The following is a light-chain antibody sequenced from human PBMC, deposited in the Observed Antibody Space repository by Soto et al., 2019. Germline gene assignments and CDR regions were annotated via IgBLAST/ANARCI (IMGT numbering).Light chain of an antibody. V-gene: IGLV1-47*02. CDR3: AAWDHSLSARV. Sequence: QSVLTQPPSASGTPGQRVTISCSGSSSSVGRNYVYWYQQIPGTAPKLLIHSNNQRPSGVPDRFSGSKSGTSASLAISGRRSEDEADYYCAAWDHSLSARVFGGGTQLTVL. J-gene: IGLJ2*01. CDR1: SSSVGRNY. CDR2: SNN.